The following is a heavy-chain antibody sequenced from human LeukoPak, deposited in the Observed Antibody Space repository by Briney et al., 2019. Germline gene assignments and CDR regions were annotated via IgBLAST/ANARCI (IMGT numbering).Heavy chain of an antibody. J-gene: IGHJ3*02. V-gene: IGHV3-30*02. CDR1: GFTFTTYG. CDR2: IRYDGSNK. D-gene: IGHD5-24*01. CDR3: AKAQDGYNAFDI. Sequence: GGSLRLSCAASGFTFTTYGMHWVRQAPGKGLEWVTFIRYDGSNKYYADPVKGRFTISRDNSKNTVYLQMNSLRAEDTAVYYCAKAQDGYNAFDIWGQGTMVTVSS.